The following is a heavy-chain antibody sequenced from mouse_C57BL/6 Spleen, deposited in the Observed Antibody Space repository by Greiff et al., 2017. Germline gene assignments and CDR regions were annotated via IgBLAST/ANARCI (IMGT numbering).Heavy chain of an antibody. CDR1: GYSFTSYY. J-gene: IGHJ4*01. CDR3: ARGYGSSYDYYYAMDY. Sequence: QVQLQQSGPELVKPGASVKISCKASGYSFTSYYIHWVKQRPGQGLEWIGWIYPGSGNTKYNEKFKGKATLTADTSSSTAYMQLSSLTSEDSAVYYCARGYGSSYDYYYAMDYWGQGTSVTVSS. CDR2: IYPGSGNT. V-gene: IGHV1-66*01. D-gene: IGHD1-1*01.